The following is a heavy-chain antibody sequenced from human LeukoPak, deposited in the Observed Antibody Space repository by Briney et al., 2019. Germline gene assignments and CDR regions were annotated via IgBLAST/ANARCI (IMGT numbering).Heavy chain of an antibody. J-gene: IGHJ6*02. V-gene: IGHV4-34*01. Sequence: SETLSLTCAVYGGSFSGYYWSWIRQPPGKGLEWIGEINHSGSTNYNPSLKSRVTISVVTSKNQFSLKLSSVTAADTAVYYCASLPAVNYYYYGMDVWGQGTTVTVSS. CDR1: GGSFSGYY. CDR2: INHSGST. CDR3: ASLPAVNYYYYGMDV.